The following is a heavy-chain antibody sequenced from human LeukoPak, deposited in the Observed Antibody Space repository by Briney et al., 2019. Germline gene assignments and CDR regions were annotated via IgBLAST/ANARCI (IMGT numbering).Heavy chain of an antibody. CDR1: GFTFSDYH. Sequence: GSLRLSCAASGFTFSDYHINWIRQAPGKGLEWVSYISSSGSTIYYADSVKGRFTISRDNAKNSLYLQMNSLRAEDTAVYYCARARRLGLDYYYGMDVWGQGTTVTVSS. CDR2: ISSSGSTI. V-gene: IGHV3-11*01. J-gene: IGHJ6*02. CDR3: ARARRLGLDYYYGMDV. D-gene: IGHD5/OR15-5a*01.